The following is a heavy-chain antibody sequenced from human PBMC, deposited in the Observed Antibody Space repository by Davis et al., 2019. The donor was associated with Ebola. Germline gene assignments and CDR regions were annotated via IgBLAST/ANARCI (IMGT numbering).Heavy chain of an antibody. J-gene: IGHJ6*02. Sequence: SQTLSLTCAVYGGSFSGYYWSWIRQPPGKGLEWIGEINHSGSTNYNPSLKSRVTISVDTSKNQFSLKLSSVTAADTAVYYCARSRDLYGMDVWAKGPRSPSP. CDR3: ARSRDLYGMDV. V-gene: IGHV4-34*01. CDR2: INHSGST. CDR1: GGSFSGYY.